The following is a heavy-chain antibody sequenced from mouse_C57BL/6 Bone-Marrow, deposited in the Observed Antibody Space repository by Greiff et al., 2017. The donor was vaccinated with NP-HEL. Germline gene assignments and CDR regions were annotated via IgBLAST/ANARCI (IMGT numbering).Heavy chain of an antibody. V-gene: IGHV1-36*01. CDR1: GFTFTDYY. CDR3: AREGIYYYGSGGYFDV. CDR2: VYPYNGGT. J-gene: IGHJ1*03. Sequence: VQLKESGPVLVKPGPSVKISCKASGFTFTDYYMHWVKQSHGKSLEWIGLVYPYNGGTSYNQKFKGKATLTVDTSSSTAYMELNSLTSEDSAVYYCAREGIYYYGSGGYFDVWGTGTTVTVSS. D-gene: IGHD1-1*01.